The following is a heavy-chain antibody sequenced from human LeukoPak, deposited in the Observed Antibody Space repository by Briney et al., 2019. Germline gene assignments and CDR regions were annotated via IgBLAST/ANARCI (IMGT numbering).Heavy chain of an antibody. CDR2: IKQDGSEK. CDR3: ARDPHSSSWSYGMDV. D-gene: IGHD6-13*01. CDR1: GFTFSDYW. V-gene: IGHV3-7*05. J-gene: IGHJ6*02. Sequence: QPGGSLSLSCTASGFTFSDYWMSWVRQTPEKGLEWVANIKQDGSEKVYLGSVKGRFTISRDNAQTSLYLHMNSLRAEDTAVYYCARDPHSSSWSYGMDVWGRGTTVTVSS.